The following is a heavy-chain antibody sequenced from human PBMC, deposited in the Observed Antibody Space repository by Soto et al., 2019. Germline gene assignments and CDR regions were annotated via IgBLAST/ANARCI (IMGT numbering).Heavy chain of an antibody. D-gene: IGHD6-6*01. J-gene: IGHJ4*02. Sequence: PGGSLRLSCAASGFTFSSYGMHWVRQAPGKGLEWVAVISYDGSNKYYADSVKGRFTISRDNSKNTLYLQMNSLRAEDTAVYYCAKDHGDSSSTDYWGQGTLVTVSS. V-gene: IGHV3-30*18. CDR1: GFTFSSYG. CDR2: ISYDGSNK. CDR3: AKDHGDSSSTDY.